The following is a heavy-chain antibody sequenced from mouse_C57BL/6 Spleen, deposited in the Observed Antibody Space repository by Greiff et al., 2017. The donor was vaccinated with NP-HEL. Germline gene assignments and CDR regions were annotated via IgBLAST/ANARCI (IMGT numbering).Heavy chain of an antibody. J-gene: IGHJ2*01. CDR3: ARGNYYFDY. CDR2: ISGGGGNT. V-gene: IGHV5-9*01. CDR1: GFTFSSYT. Sequence: DVKLVESGGGLVKPGGSLKLSCAASGFTFSSYTMSWVRQTPEKRLEWVATISGGGGNTYYPDSVKGRFTISRDNAKNTLYLQMSSLRSEDTALYYCARGNYYFDYWGQGTTLTVSS.